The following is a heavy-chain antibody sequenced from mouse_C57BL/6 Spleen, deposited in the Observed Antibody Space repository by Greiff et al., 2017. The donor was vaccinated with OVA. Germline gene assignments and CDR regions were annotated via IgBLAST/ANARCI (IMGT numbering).Heavy chain of an antibody. CDR1: GYTFTDYE. CDR2: IDPETGGT. D-gene: IGHD2-5*01. J-gene: IGHJ3*01. Sequence: VKLVESGAELVRPGASVTLSCKASGYTFTDYEMHWVKQTPVHGLEWIGAIDPETGGTAYNQKFKGKAILTADKSSSTAYMELRSLTSEDSAVYYCTRSYYSNYGRFAYWGQGTLVTVSA. CDR3: TRSYYSNYGRFAY. V-gene: IGHV1-15*01.